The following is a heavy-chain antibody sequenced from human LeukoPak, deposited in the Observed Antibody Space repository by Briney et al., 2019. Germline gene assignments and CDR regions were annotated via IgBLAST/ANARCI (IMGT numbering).Heavy chain of an antibody. CDR1: GDSISSSQW. D-gene: IGHD4-23*01. Sequence: PSGTLSLTCAVSGDSISSSQWWSWVRQPPGKGLEWIGEIYHSGSTNYNPSLKSRVTISVDKSKNQFSLKVNSVTAPDTAVYYCARKNYDGNRSFGYWGQGTLVTVSS. J-gene: IGHJ4*02. CDR2: IYHSGST. CDR3: ARKNYDGNRSFGY. V-gene: IGHV4-4*02.